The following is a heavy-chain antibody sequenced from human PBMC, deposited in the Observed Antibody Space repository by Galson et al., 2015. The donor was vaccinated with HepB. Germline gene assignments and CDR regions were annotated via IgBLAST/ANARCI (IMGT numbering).Heavy chain of an antibody. CDR3: ARGDNSYGYSLQPYFDY. J-gene: IGHJ4*02. D-gene: IGHD5-18*01. V-gene: IGHV4-31*03. Sequence: TLSLTCTVSGDSISSDNYYWSWIRQHPGKGLEWIGYLYYSGSTYFNPSLKSRVIFSVDTSKNHFSLELSSVTAADTAVYFCARGDNSYGYSLQPYFDYWGQGALVTVSS. CDR1: GDSISSDNYY. CDR2: LYYSGST.